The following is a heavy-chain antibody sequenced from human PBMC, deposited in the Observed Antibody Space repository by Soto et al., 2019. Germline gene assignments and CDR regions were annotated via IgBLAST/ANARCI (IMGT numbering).Heavy chain of an antibody. CDR2: IYGSGTA. CDR3: AASPGWWRLDY. V-gene: IGHV4-4*02. D-gene: IGHD6-19*01. J-gene: IGHJ4*02. CDR1: GASISSGHW. Sequence: QVQLQESGPGLVKPSGTLSLTCTVSGASISSGHWWSWVRQPPGKGLEWIGEIYGSGTANHSPSLKSRVTISVDKSKDQVSLSLNSVTAADTAVYYCAASPGWWRLDYWGQGTLVTVSS.